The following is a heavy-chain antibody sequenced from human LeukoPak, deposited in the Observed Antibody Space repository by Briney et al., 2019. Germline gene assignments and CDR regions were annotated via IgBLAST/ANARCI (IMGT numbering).Heavy chain of an antibody. CDR3: ARDHDDYGDY. CDR1: GFTFSSYW. D-gene: IGHD3-3*01. CDR2: IKQDGSEK. Sequence: GGSLRLSCAVSGFTFSSYWMSWVRQAPGKGLEWVANIKQDGSEKYYVDSVKGRFTISRDNAKNSLYLQMNSLRAEDTAVYYCARDHDDYGDYWGQGTLVTVSS. V-gene: IGHV3-7*01. J-gene: IGHJ4*02.